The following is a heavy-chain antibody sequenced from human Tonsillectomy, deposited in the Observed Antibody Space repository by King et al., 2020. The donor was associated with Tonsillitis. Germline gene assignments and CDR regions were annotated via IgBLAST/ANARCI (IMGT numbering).Heavy chain of an antibody. CDR2: IRYDGSNK. V-gene: IGHV3-30*02. CDR3: AKEQYYYDSSGYYYRLNAFDI. Sequence: VQLVESGGGVVQPGGSLRLSCAASGFTFSSYGMHWVRQAPGKGLEWVAFIRYDGSNKYYADSVKGRFTISRENSKNTLYLQMNSLRAEDTAVYYCAKEQYYYDSSGYYYRLNAFDIWGQGTMVTVSS. CDR1: GFTFSSYG. D-gene: IGHD3-22*01. J-gene: IGHJ3*02.